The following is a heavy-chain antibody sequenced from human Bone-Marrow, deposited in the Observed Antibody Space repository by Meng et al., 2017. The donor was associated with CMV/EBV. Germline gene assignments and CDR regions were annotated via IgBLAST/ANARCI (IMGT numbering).Heavy chain of an antibody. CDR3: ATGPLRYCSSSSCPAYFDH. V-gene: IGHV3-15*01. Sequence: GESLKISCAASGFSFTNAWMSWVRQAPGKGLEWVGRIKSKTDVGTTDYAAPVKGRFTISRDDSKNTLYLEMNSLKTEDTAVYYCATGPLRYCSSSSCPAYFDHWGQGTRVTVSS. CDR2: IKSKTDVGTT. D-gene: IGHD2-15*01. J-gene: IGHJ4*02. CDR1: GFSFTNAW.